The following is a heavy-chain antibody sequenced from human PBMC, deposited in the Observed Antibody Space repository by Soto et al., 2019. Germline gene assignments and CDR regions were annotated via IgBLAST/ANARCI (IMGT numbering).Heavy chain of an antibody. CDR3: ARDGDTAGAL. V-gene: IGHV4-4*07. D-gene: IGHD3-3*01. CDR2: FYRTESS. CDR1: GASFTFCS. Sequence: QVPLQESGPGLVKPSETLSLTCTVSGASFTFCSWSWIRQPAGKGLGCIGRFYRTESSIYHPNLKRRVTISFDTSKNELSLKVASVTAAGTAVYYCARDGDTAGALWGQGTLVTVSS. J-gene: IGHJ4*02.